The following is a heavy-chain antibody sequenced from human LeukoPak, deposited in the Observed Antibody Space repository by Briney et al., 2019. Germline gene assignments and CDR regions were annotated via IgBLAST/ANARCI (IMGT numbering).Heavy chain of an antibody. J-gene: IGHJ4*02. D-gene: IGHD3-16*01. CDR1: GASISTYY. CDR2: LFFGGST. CDR3: TRAVITFGAPVAKGFDC. V-gene: IGHV4-59*01. Sequence: PAETLSLTCTVSGASISTYYWSWIRQPPGKGLEWIGYLFFGGSTNYNPSLKSRVTISSDTSKNQFSLNLSSVTAADTAVYYCTRAVITFGAPVAKGFDCWGQGTLVTVSS.